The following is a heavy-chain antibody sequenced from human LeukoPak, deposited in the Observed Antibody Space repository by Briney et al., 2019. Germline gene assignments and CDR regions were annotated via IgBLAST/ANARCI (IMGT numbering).Heavy chain of an antibody. V-gene: IGHV1-46*01. J-gene: IGHJ4*02. CDR3: ASGTPGIGSGSSSLDY. CDR2: INPSGGST. Sequence: ASVKVSCKASGYTFTSYYMHWVRQAPGQGLEWMGIINPSGGSTSYAQKFQGRVTMTRDTSTSTVYMELGSLRSEDTAVYYCASGTPGIGSGSSSLDYWGQGTLVTVSS. D-gene: IGHD3-10*01. CDR1: GYTFTSYY.